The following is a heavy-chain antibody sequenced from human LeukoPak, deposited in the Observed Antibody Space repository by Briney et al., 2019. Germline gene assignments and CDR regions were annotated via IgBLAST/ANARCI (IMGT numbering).Heavy chain of an antibody. CDR3: AKGSYYDSSGSFYFDY. V-gene: IGHV3-48*01. J-gene: IGHJ4*02. CDR2: ITTSGGAK. CDR1: GFTFSSYS. D-gene: IGHD3-22*01. Sequence: GGSLRLSCAASGFTFSSYSMNWVRQAPGKGLEWISYITTSGGAKNYADSVKGRFTISRDNAENSLYLQMSSLRAEDTAVYYCAKGSYYDSSGSFYFDYWGQGTLVTVSS.